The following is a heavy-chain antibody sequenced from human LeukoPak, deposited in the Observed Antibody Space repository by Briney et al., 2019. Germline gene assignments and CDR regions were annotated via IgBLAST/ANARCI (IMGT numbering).Heavy chain of an antibody. CDR1: GFTFSSYA. CDR2: ISGSGGST. D-gene: IGHD2-15*01. V-gene: IGHV3-23*01. CDR3: AKEVVYETDYYYYYGMDV. Sequence: GGSLRLSCAASGFTFSSYAMSWVRQAPGKGLEWVSAISGSGGSTYYADSVKGRFTISRDNSKNTLYLQMNSLRAEDTAVYYRAKEVVYETDYYYYYGMDVWGQGTTVTVSS. J-gene: IGHJ6*02.